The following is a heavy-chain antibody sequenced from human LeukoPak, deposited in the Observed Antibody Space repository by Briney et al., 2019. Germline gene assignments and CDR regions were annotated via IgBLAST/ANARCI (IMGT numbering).Heavy chain of an antibody. V-gene: IGHV3-21*01. CDR3: AAVAGRGGDAFDI. CDR1: GFTFSNYA. J-gene: IGHJ3*02. D-gene: IGHD6-19*01. Sequence: GGSLRLSCAGSGFTFSNYAMNWVRQAPGKGLEWVSSISSSSSYIYYADSVKGRFTISRDNAKNSLYLQMNSLRAEDTAVYYCAAVAGRGGDAFDIWGQGTMVTVSS. CDR2: ISSSSSYI.